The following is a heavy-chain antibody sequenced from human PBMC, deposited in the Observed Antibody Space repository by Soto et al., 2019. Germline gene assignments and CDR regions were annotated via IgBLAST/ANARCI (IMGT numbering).Heavy chain of an antibody. CDR2: ISGSGGST. J-gene: IGHJ4*02. CDR3: AKTAAGTYYFDY. Sequence: VGSLRLSCAASGFTFSSYAMSWVRQAPGKGLEWVSAISGSGGSTYYADSVKGRFTISRDNSKNTLYLQMNSLRAEDAAVYYCAKTAAGTYYFDYWGQGTLVTVSS. V-gene: IGHV3-23*01. CDR1: GFTFSSYA. D-gene: IGHD6-13*01.